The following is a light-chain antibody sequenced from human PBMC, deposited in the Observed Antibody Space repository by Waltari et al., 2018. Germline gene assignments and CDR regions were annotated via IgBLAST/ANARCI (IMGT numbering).Light chain of an antibody. J-gene: IGKJ5*01. CDR1: QSLHHRNGYNY. V-gene: IGKV2-28*01. CDR2: FAS. CDR3: MQSLQNSVT. Sequence: DILMTQSPVSLSVTPGEPASISCTSSQSLHHRNGYNYLDWYLQKPGLSPQLLIYFASYRASGVADWVSGSGSVTDFTRRISRVEAEYVGVYYCMQSLQNSVTFGQGTRLEIK.